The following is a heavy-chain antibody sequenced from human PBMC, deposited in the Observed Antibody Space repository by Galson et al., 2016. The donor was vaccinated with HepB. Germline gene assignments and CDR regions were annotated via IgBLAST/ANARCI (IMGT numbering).Heavy chain of an antibody. Sequence: SLRLSCAASGFTFDDYAMHWVRQAPGKGLEWVSGTSWNSGSIGYADSVKGRFTISRGNDKNALHLQMNILRAEDTALYYCARGRGSNWRDAFDVWGQGTMVTVS. CDR2: TSWNSGSI. CDR3: ARGRGSNWRDAFDV. D-gene: IGHD6-13*01. J-gene: IGHJ3*01. V-gene: IGHV3-9*01. CDR1: GFTFDDYA.